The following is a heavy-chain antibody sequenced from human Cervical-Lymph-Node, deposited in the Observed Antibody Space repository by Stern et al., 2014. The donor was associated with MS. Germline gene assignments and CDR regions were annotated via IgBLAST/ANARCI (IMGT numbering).Heavy chain of an antibody. D-gene: IGHD4-17*01. CDR3: AKSTVTSLSDY. V-gene: IGHV3-23*04. J-gene: IGHJ4*02. CDR1: GFTFSSYA. CDR2: FSGSGGST. Sequence: VQLVQPGGGLVQPGGSLRLSCAASGFTFSSYAMSWVRQAPGTGLVWVSAFSGSGGSTSFADRFNGRFTISSANSKNTLYLQMSSLRAEDKAVYYCAKSTVTSLSDYWGQGTLVTVSS.